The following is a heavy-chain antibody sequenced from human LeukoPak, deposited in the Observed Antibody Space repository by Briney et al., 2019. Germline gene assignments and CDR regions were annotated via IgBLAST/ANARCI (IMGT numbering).Heavy chain of an antibody. D-gene: IGHD3-10*01. CDR3: ARSGKIRAMVRGEYYYMDV. J-gene: IGHJ6*03. CDR2: ISSSSSYI. V-gene: IGHV3-21*01. CDR1: GFTFSSYS. Sequence: KPGGSLRLSCAASGFTFSSYSMNWVRQAPGKGLEWVSSISSSSSYIYYADSVKGRFTISRDNAKNSLYLQMNSLRAEDTAVYYCARSGKIRAMVRGEYYYMDVWGKGTTVTVSS.